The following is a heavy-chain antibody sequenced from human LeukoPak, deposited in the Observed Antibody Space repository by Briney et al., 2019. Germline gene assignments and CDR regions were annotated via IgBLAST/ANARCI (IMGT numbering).Heavy chain of an antibody. Sequence: PGGSLRLSCAASAFTFSSYSMNWVRQAPGKGLEWVSSISSSSSYIYYADSVKGRFTVSRDNAKNSLYLQMNSLRAEDTAVYYCARGSSGSYQRNDALDIWGQGTMVTVSS. D-gene: IGHD3-10*01. CDR3: ARGSSGSYQRNDALDI. CDR2: ISSSSSYI. CDR1: AFTFSSYS. J-gene: IGHJ3*02. V-gene: IGHV3-21*01.